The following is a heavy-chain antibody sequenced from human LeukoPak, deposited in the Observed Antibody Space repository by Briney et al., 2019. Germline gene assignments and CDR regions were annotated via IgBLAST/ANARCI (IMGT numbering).Heavy chain of an antibody. V-gene: IGHV4-59*01. Sequence: PETLSLTCTVSGGSISSYYWSWIRQPPGKGLEWIGYIYYSGSTNYNPSLKSRVTISVDTSKNQFSLKLSSVTAADTAVYYCARDRGYCSSTSCYVRRNDAFDIWGQGTMVTVSS. D-gene: IGHD2-2*01. CDR2: IYYSGST. CDR1: GGSISSYY. CDR3: ARDRGYCSSTSCYVRRNDAFDI. J-gene: IGHJ3*02.